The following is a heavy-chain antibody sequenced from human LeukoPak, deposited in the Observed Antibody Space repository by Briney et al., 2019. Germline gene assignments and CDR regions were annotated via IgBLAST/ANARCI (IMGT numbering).Heavy chain of an antibody. J-gene: IGHJ6*02. D-gene: IGHD2-2*01. V-gene: IGHV3-23*01. CDR1: GFTFSSYA. Sequence: GGSLRLSCAASGFTFSSYAMSWVCQAPGKGLEWVSAISGSGGSTYYADSVKGRFTISRDNSKNTLYLQMNSLRAEDTAVYYCAKATRGRYCSSTSCYGAYYYYGMDVWGQGTTVTVSS. CDR2: ISGSGGST. CDR3: AKATRGRYCSSTSCYGAYYYYGMDV.